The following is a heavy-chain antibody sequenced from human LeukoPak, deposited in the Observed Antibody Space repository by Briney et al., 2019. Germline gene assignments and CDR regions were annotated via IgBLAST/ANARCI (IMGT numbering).Heavy chain of an antibody. CDR3: ARLRPRDSGDYSGYFDF. Sequence: GESLKISCKGSGYSFTSYWIGWVRQMPGKGLEWMGSIYPGDSDTRKNPSFQGQVTISADESISTAYLQWSSLKASDTAMYYCARLRPRDSGDYSGYFDFWGQGIQVTVSS. CDR1: GYSFTSYW. V-gene: IGHV5-51*01. J-gene: IGHJ4*02. D-gene: IGHD2-21*02. CDR2: IYPGDSDT.